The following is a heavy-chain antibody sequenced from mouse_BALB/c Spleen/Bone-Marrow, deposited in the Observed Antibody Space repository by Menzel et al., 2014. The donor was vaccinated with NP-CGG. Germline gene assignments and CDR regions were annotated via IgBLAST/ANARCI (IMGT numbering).Heavy chain of an antibody. Sequence: QVQLQQSGAELMKPGASVKISCKATGYTFXSFWIEWVKQRPGHGLEWIGEILPGSDSTNYNEKFKGKATFTADTSSNTAYMQLSSLTPEDSAVYYCARGDRYDVRFDYWGQGTTLTVSS. D-gene: IGHD2-14*01. CDR1: GYTFXSFW. CDR2: ILPGSDST. CDR3: ARGDRYDVRFDY. V-gene: IGHV1-9*01. J-gene: IGHJ2*01.